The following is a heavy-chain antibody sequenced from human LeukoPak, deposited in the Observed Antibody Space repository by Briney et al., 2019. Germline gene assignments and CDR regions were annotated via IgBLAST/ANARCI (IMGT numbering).Heavy chain of an antibody. V-gene: IGHV1-2*02. CDR3: AILTAVPGTSYYGMDV. D-gene: IGHD6-19*01. J-gene: IGHJ6*02. CDR1: GYTFTGYF. Sequence: GASVTVSCTASGYTFTGYFMHWVRQAPGQGLEWMGWINPNRGGTNYAQKFQGRVTMTRDTSISTAYMELSRLRSDDTAVYYCAILTAVPGTSYYGMDVWGQGTTVTVSS. CDR2: INPNRGGT.